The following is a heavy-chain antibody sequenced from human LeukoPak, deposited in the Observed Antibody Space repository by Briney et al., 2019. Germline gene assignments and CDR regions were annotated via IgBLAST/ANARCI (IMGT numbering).Heavy chain of an antibody. J-gene: IGHJ4*02. D-gene: IGHD2-15*01. CDR3: ARQSWEQPDIGNYFDY. Sequence: GESLRLSCAASGFTVSSYGMHWVRQAPGKGREWEAFIWYDGSNKYYADSVKGRFTISRDNSKNTLYLQMNRLRAEGTAVYYCARQSWEQPDIGNYFDYWGQGTLVTVSS. V-gene: IGHV3-33*01. CDR1: GFTVSSYG. CDR2: IWYDGSNK.